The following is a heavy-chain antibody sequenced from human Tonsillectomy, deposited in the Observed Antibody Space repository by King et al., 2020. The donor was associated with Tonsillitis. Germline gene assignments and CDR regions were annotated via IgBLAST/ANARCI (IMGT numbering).Heavy chain of an antibody. D-gene: IGHD2-15*01. V-gene: IGHV1-69*06. J-gene: IGHJ5*02. CDR1: GGTFSTYA. Sequence: VQLVESGAEVKKPGSSVKVSCKASGGTFSTYAISWVRQAPGQGPEWMGGFIPMFGAANFAQKFQGRVTITADKSTSTAYMELSSLRYEDTAVYYCASRGMAYCTGGTCYARNWFDPWGQGTLVTVSS. CDR3: ASRGMAYCTGGTCYARNWFDP. CDR2: FIPMFGAA.